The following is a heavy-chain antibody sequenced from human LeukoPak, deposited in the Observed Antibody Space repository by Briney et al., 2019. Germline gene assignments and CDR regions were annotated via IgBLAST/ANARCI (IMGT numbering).Heavy chain of an antibody. CDR1: GFTFSTFA. CDR3: ASRQYDILTGYDGALDI. V-gene: IGHV3-23*01. D-gene: IGHD3-9*01. Sequence: GGSLTLSCAASGFTFSTFAMSWVRQAPGKGLEWVSIISASGGSTYYADSVKGRFTISRDNSKNTLYLQMNSLRAEDTAVYYCASRQYDILTGYDGALDIWGQGTIVTVSS. CDR2: ISASGGST. J-gene: IGHJ3*02.